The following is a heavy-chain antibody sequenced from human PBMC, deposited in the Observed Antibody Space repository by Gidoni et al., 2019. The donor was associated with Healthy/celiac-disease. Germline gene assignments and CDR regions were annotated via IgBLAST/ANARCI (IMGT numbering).Heavy chain of an antibody. CDR1: GGSSSGGSYY. J-gene: IGHJ3*02. CDR2: IYTSGRT. D-gene: IGHD3-22*01. CDR3: ARDRLDDSSGYYGGPNAFDI. V-gene: IGHV4-61*02. Sequence: QVQLQESGPGLVKPSQTLSLTCTVSGGSSSGGSYYWSWIRQPAGKGLEWIGRIYTSGRTNYNPSLKSRVTISVDTSKNQFSLKLSSVTAADTAVYYCARDRLDDSSGYYGGPNAFDIWGQGTMVTVSS.